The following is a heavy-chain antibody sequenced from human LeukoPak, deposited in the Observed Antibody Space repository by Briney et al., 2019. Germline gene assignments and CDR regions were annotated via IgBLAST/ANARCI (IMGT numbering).Heavy chain of an antibody. CDR3: AKDHYDILTGYYPDAFDI. V-gene: IGHV3-30*18. D-gene: IGHD3-9*01. Sequence: GGSLRLSCAASGFTFSSYGMHWVRQAPGKGLEWVAVISYDGSNKYYADSVKGRFTISRDNSKNTLYLQMNSLRAEDTAVYYCAKDHYDILTGYYPDAFDIWGQGTMVTVSS. CDR1: GFTFSSYG. CDR2: ISYDGSNK. J-gene: IGHJ3*02.